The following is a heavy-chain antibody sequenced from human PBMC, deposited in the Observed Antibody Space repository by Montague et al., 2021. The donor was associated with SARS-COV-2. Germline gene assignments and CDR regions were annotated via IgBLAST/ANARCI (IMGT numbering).Heavy chain of an antibody. CDR2: IYYSGST. CDR1: GGSISSYY. D-gene: IGHD2-21*01. J-gene: IGHJ6*02. V-gene: IGHV4-59*01. CDR3: ARLVRSCGIGVCRTYFEYAMDD. Sequence: SETLSLTCTVSGGSISSYYWSWIRQSPGKGLEWIGYIYYSGSTKYNPXLESRVTVSVDRSKNQVSLKLSSVTPADTVVYYCARLVRSCGIGVCRTYFEYAMDDWGQGTMVTVSS.